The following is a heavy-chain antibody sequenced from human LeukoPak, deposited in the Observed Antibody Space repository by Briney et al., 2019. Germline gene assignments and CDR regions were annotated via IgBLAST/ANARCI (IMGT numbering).Heavy chain of an antibody. Sequence: GGSLRLSCAASGFTFSSYAMSWVRQAPGKGLEWVSAISGSGGSTYYADSVKGRFTISRDNSKNTLYLQMNSLRAEDTAVYYCAKAGGYRSSGPHWYFDLWGRGTLVTVSS. CDR1: GFTFSSYA. CDR3: AKAGGYRSSGPHWYFDL. V-gene: IGHV3-23*01. J-gene: IGHJ2*01. D-gene: IGHD6-19*01. CDR2: ISGSGGST.